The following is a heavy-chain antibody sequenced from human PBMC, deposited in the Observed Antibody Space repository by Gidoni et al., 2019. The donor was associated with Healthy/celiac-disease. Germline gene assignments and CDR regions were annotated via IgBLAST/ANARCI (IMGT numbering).Heavy chain of an antibody. Sequence: QVQLQQWGAGLLTPSEPLSLTCAVYGGSLRGYSWSWIRQPPGKGLEWIGEINNSGSTNYNPYLKRRVTISVDTSKNQFSLKLSSVTAADTAVYYCARGRPNYYGSGSYYNVIVGFDYWGQGTLVTVSS. CDR2: INNSGST. J-gene: IGHJ4*02. D-gene: IGHD3-10*01. CDR1: GGSLRGYS. V-gene: IGHV4-34*01. CDR3: ARGRPNYYGSGSYYNVIVGFDY.